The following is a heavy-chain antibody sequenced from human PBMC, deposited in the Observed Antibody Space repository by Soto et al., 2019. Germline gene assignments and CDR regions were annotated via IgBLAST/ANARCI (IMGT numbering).Heavy chain of an antibody. V-gene: IGHV4-59*08. CDR1: GGSISSYY. J-gene: IGHJ6*03. CDR2: IYYSGST. CDR3: ARHSPGPGYMDV. Sequence: QVQLQESGPGLVKPSETLSLTCTVTGGSISSYYWSWIRQPPGKGLEWIGYIYYSGSTNYNPSLKSRVTISVDTSKNQFSLKLSSVTAADTAVYYCARHSPGPGYMDVWGKGTTVTVSS.